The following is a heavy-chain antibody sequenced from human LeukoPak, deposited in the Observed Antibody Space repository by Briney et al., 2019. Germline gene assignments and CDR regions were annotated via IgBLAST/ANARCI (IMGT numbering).Heavy chain of an antibody. CDR1: GGSFSGYY. J-gene: IGHJ5*02. CDR3: ARGRLIVVVPAANNWFDP. Sequence: SSETLSLTCAVYGGSFSGYYWSWIRQPPGKGLEWIGEINHSGSTNYNPSLKSRVTISVDTSKNQFSLKLSSVTAADTAVYYCARGRLIVVVPAANNWFDPWGQGTLVTVSS. D-gene: IGHD2-2*01. V-gene: IGHV4-34*01. CDR2: INHSGST.